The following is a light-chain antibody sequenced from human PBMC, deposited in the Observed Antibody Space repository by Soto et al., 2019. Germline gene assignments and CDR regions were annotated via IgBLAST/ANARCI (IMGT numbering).Light chain of an antibody. J-gene: IGKJ4*01. V-gene: IGKV3-11*01. CDR3: QQRSSWPL. CDR1: QTVSNY. CDR2: DRA. Sequence: EIVLTHSPAILPLFPENTATLSCRASQTVSNYLTWYQQKPGQAPRLLIYDRAKRAAGIPARFSGSGSGTVFTLTISSLEPEDFAVYFCQQRSSWPLFGGGTRWISN.